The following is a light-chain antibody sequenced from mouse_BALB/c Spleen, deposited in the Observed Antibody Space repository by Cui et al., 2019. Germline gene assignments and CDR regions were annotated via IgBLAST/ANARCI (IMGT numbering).Light chain of an antibody. CDR3: LQHSYLPYT. J-gene: IGKJ2*01. V-gene: IGKV11-125*01. CDR2: GTS. CDR1: QGTSIN. Sequence: DVQMIESTSFLSASLGDIVTTTCKASQGTSINLNWVQQKPGKAPKLLIYGTSNLEDGVPSRFSCSRYGTDFTLTISSLGDEDMATYFCLQHSYLPYTFGGGTKLEIK.